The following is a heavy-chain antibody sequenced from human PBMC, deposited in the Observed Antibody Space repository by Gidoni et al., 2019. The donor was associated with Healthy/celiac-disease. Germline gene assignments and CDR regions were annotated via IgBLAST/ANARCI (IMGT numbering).Heavy chain of an antibody. J-gene: IGHJ6*02. D-gene: IGHD2-2*01. CDR1: GFTVSSNY. CDR3: ARFMQYQLLPYYYYGMDV. V-gene: IGHV3-66*02. Sequence: EVQLVESGGGLVQPGGSLRLSCAASGFTVSSNYMSWVRQATGKGLEWVSVIYSGVSTYYADSVKGRFTISRDNSKNTLYLQMNSLRAEDTAVYYCARFMQYQLLPYYYYGMDVWGQGTTVTVSS. CDR2: IYSGVST.